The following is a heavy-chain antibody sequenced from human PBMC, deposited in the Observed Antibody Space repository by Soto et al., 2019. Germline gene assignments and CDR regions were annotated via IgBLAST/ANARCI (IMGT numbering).Heavy chain of an antibody. D-gene: IGHD6-13*01. CDR1: GFTFSDYY. Sequence: GGSLRLSCAASGFTFSDYYMSWIRQAPGKGLEWVSYISSSSSYTNYADSVKGRFTISRDNSKNTLYLQMNSLRAEDTAVYYCARRGYSSSWDNYYYYYYMDVWGKGTTVTVSS. CDR2: ISSSSSYT. J-gene: IGHJ6*03. CDR3: ARRGYSSSWDNYYYYYYMDV. V-gene: IGHV3-11*06.